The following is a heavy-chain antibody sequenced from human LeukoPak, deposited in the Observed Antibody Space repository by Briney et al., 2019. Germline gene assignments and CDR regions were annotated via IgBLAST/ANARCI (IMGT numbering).Heavy chain of an antibody. J-gene: IGHJ5*02. CDR3: ARGVIMITFGGVINNWFDP. CDR1: SGSFSGYY. V-gene: IGHV4-34*01. Sequence: SETLSLTCAVYSGSFSGYYWSWIRQPPGKGLEWIGEINHSGSTNYNPSLKSRVTISVDTSKNQFSLKLSSVTAADTAVYYCARGVIMITFGGVINNWFDPWGQGTLVTVSS. CDR2: INHSGST. D-gene: IGHD3-16*01.